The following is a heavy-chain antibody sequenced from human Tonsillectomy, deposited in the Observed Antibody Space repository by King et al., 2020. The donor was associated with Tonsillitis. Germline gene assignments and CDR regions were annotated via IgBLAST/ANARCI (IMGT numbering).Heavy chain of an antibody. V-gene: IGHV3-21*01. CDR3: ASFTIFGVGRDY. CDR2: ISSSSSYI. J-gene: IGHJ4*02. Sequence: VQLVESGGGLVKPGRSLRLSCAASGFTFSSYSMNWVRQAPGKGLEWVSSISSSSSYIYYADSVKGRFTISRDNAKNSLYLQMNSLRAEDTAVYYCASFTIFGVGRDYWGQGTLVTVSS. D-gene: IGHD3-3*01. CDR1: GFTFSSYS.